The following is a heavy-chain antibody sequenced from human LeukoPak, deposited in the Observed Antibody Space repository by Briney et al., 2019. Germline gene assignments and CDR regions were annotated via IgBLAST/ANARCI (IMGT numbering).Heavy chain of an antibody. CDR3: ARRPGWYFDL. V-gene: IGHV4-39*01. CDR2: IYYSGST. J-gene: IGHJ2*01. CDR1: GGSISSSSYY. Sequence: PSETLSLTCTVSGGSISSSSYYWGWIRQPPGKELEWIGSIYYSGSTYYNPSLKSRVTISVDTSKNQFSLKLSSVTAADTAVYYCARRPGWYFDLWGRGTLVTVSS.